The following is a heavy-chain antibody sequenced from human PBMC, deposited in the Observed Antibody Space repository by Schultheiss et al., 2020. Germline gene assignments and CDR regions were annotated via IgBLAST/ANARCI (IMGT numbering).Heavy chain of an antibody. V-gene: IGHV3-30-3*01. CDR3: AREALPEAVAGTFGYFQH. Sequence: GGSPRLSCAASGFTFSSYAMHWVRQAPGKGLEWVAVISYDGSNKYYADSVKGRFTISRDNSKNTLYLQMNSLRAEDTAVYYCAREALPEAVAGTFGYFQHWGQGTLVTVSS. J-gene: IGHJ1*01. D-gene: IGHD6-19*01. CDR1: GFTFSSYA. CDR2: ISYDGSNK.